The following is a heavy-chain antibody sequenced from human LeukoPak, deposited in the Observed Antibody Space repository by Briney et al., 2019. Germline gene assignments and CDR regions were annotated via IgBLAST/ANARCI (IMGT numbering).Heavy chain of an antibody. J-gene: IGHJ4*02. CDR2: ISQDGGGR. CDR1: GFIFSNYW. Sequence: PGGSLRLSCATSGFIFSNYWMSWARQLPGKGLEWVASISQDGGGRTYLDSVKGRFTISRDNARNSLYLQMNSLRAEDTALYYCAKSRENKRVGAMGRWGQGTLVTVSS. V-gene: IGHV3-7*03. D-gene: IGHD1-26*01. CDR3: AKSRENKRVGAMGR.